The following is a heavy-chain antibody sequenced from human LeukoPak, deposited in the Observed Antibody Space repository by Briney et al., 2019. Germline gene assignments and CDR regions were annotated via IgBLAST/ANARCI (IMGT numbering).Heavy chain of an antibody. J-gene: IGHJ4*02. V-gene: IGHV3-48*03. CDR2: IIQSGSTV. D-gene: IGHD2-21*01. Sequence: GGSLRLSCVASGFTFSIYEMNWVRQAPGKGLEGVSCIIQSGSTVSSADSVTGRVTISRDNAKNSLYLQMNTLRAEDTAVYYCARERQSCGGDCSDYWGQGTLVTVSS. CDR1: GFTFSIYE. CDR3: ARERQSCGGDCSDY.